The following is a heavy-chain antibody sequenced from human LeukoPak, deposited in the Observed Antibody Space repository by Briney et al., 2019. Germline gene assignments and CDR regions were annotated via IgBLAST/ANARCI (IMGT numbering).Heavy chain of an antibody. Sequence: SQTLSLSCTVSGGSISSYYWSWIRQPPGKGLEWIGYIYYSGSTNYNPSLKSRVTISVDTSKNQFSLKLSSVTAADTAVYYCARAYDFWSKGDWFDPWGQGTLVTVSS. CDR3: ARAYDFWSKGDWFDP. D-gene: IGHD3-3*01. J-gene: IGHJ5*02. CDR1: GGSISSYY. CDR2: IYYSGST. V-gene: IGHV4-59*01.